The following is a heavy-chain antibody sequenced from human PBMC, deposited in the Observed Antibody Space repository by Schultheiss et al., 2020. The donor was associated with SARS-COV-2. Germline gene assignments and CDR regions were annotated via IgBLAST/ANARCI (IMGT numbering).Heavy chain of an antibody. D-gene: IGHD6-19*01. CDR1: GFTFSNAW. CDR3: ARDYGGWSLDY. CDR2: ISYDGSNK. Sequence: GESLKISCAASGFTFSNAWMSWVRQAPGKGLEWVAVISYDGSNKYYADSVKGRFTISRDNSKNTLYLQMNSLRAEDTAVYYCARDYGGWSLDYWGQGTLVTVSS. J-gene: IGHJ4*02. V-gene: IGHV3-30*03.